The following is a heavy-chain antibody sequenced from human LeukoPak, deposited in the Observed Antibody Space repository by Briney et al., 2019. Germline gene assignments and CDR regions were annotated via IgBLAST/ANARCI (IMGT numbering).Heavy chain of an antibody. D-gene: IGHD2-15*01. V-gene: IGHV3-48*03. Sequence: GGCLRLSCAASGFTFDTYAMNWVRQPPGEGLEWVSYIKQSGDAKYHPVSVKGRLTISRDNARNSLYLQMNSLRAEDTAIYYCTTQDLVVVTAASHYFDYWGQGILIIVSA. J-gene: IGHJ4*02. CDR3: TTQDLVVVTAASHYFDY. CDR2: IKQSGDAK. CDR1: GFTFDTYA.